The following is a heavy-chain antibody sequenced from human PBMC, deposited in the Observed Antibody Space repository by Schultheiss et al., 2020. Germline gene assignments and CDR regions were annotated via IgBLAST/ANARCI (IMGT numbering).Heavy chain of an antibody. D-gene: IGHD6-19*01. CDR1: GGSISSYY. CDR2: IYYSGST. Sequence: SETLSLTCAVSGGSISSYYWSWIRQPPGKGLEWIGYIYYSGSTNYNPSLKSRVTISLDKSKNQFFLKLSSVTAADTAVYYCARVQFDSGWRGADYWGQGTLVTVSS. J-gene: IGHJ4*02. CDR3: ARVQFDSGWRGADY. V-gene: IGHV4-59*12.